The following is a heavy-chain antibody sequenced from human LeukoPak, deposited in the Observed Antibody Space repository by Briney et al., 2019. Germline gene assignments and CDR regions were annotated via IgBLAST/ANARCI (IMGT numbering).Heavy chain of an antibody. CDR2: ISAYNGNT. CDR3: ARDRINPKYPDAFDT. CDR1: GYTFTSYG. V-gene: IGHV1-18*01. Sequence: GASVKVSCEASGYTFTSYGISWVRQAPGQGLEWMGWISAYNGNTNYAQKLQGRVTMTTDTSTSTAYMELRSLRSDDTAVYYCARDRINPKYPDAFDTWGQGTMVTVSS. J-gene: IGHJ3*02. D-gene: IGHD2-2*01.